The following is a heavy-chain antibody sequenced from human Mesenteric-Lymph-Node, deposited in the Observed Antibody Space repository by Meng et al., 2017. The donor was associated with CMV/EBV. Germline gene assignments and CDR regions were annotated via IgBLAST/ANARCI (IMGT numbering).Heavy chain of an antibody. J-gene: IGHJ4*02. Sequence: GESLKISCAASGFTFSSYAMSWVRQAPGKGLEWVSAISGSGGSTYYADSVKGRFTISRDNSKNTLYLQMNSLRAEDTAVYYCARDLTQWGDYWGQGTLVTVSS. CDR3: ARDLTQWGDY. D-gene: IGHD1-26*01. CDR1: GFTFSSYA. CDR2: ISGSGGST. V-gene: IGHV3-23*01.